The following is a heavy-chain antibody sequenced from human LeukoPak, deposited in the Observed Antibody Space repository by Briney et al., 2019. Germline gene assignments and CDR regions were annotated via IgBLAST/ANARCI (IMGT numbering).Heavy chain of an antibody. CDR3: ARGLYDSSGYRAEYFQH. J-gene: IGHJ1*01. D-gene: IGHD3-22*01. Sequence: GASVKVSCKASGYTFTSYDINWVRQANGQGLEWMGWMNPNSGNTGYAQKFQGRVTMTRNTSISTAYMELSSLRSEDTAVYYCARGLYDSSGYRAEYFQHWGQGTLVTVSS. V-gene: IGHV1-8*01. CDR2: MNPNSGNT. CDR1: GYTFTSYD.